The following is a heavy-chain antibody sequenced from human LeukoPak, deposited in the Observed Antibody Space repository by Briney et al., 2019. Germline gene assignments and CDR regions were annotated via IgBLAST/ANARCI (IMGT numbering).Heavy chain of an antibody. CDR3: ARIRGVIMEYYFDY. CDR2: IYYSGST. V-gene: IGHV4-59*01. CDR1: GGPLSSYY. J-gene: IGHJ4*02. D-gene: IGHD3-10*01. Sequence: PSETLSLTCTVSGGPLSSYYWSWIRQPPGKGLEWIGYIYYSGSTNYNPSLKSRVTISVDTSKNQFSLKLSSVTAADTAVYYCARIRGVIMEYYFDYWGQGTLVTVSS.